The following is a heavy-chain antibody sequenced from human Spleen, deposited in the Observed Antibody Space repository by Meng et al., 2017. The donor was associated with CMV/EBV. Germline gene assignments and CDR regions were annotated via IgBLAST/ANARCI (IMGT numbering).Heavy chain of an antibody. CDR1: GGSISSYY. V-gene: IGHV4-59*01. CDR3: ARGVGRDGYNYDAFDI. CDR2: IYYSGST. J-gene: IGHJ3*02. Sequence: GSLRLSCTVSGGSISSYYWSWIRQPPGKGLEWLGYIYYSGSTNYNPSLKSRVTISVDTSKNQFSLKLSSVTAADTAVYYCARGVGRDGYNYDAFDIWGQGTMVTVSS. D-gene: IGHD5-24*01.